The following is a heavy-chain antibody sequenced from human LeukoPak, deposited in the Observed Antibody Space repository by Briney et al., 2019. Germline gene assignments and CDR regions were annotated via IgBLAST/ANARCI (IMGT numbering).Heavy chain of an antibody. J-gene: IGHJ5*02. V-gene: IGHV4-34*01. CDR3: ARGGCSSTSCYRSTVKTYNWFDP. Sequence: SETLSLTCAVYGGSFSAYYWSWIRQPPRKGLEWIGEINHSGSTNYNPSLKSRVTISVDTSKNQFSLKLSSVTAADTAVYYCARGGCSSTSCYRSTVKTYNWFDPWGQGTPVTVSS. CDR2: INHSGST. CDR1: GGSFSAYY. D-gene: IGHD2-2*02.